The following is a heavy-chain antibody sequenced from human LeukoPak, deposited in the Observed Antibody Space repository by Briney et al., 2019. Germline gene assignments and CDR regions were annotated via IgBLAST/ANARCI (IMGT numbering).Heavy chain of an antibody. CDR1: GFTFSSYA. CDR3: ARSRGYCGGEAQCDFTY. Sequence: RGSLRLSCAASGFTFSSYAFHWVRQAPGKGLEWVALISDHESGSNEYYAASVKGRFTISRDNSRKTLSLQMNTLRIEDTAVYYCARSRGYCGGEAQCDFTYWGQGTLVTVSS. J-gene: IGHJ4*02. CDR2: ISDHESGSNE. V-gene: IGHV3-30-3*01. D-gene: IGHD2-21*01.